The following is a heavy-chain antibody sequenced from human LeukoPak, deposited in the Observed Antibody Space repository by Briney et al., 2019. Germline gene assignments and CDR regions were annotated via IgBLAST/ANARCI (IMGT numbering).Heavy chain of an antibody. CDR1: GFTFDDYA. CDR2: ISGDGGTT. V-gene: IGHV3-43*02. J-gene: IGHJ3*02. CDR3: AREDSSGAFDI. D-gene: IGHD3-22*01. Sequence: QPGGSLRLSCAASGFTFDDYAMHWVRQAPGKGLEWVSLISGDGGTTYSADSVKGRFTISRDNSKNSLYLQMNSLRTEDTALYYCAREDSSGAFDIWGQGTMVTVSS.